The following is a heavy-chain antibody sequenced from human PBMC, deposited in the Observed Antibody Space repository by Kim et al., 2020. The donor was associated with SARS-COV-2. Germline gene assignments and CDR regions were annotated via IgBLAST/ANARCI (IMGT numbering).Heavy chain of an antibody. CDR1: GYTFTGYY. CDR3: AREPIPYVDYDHYPS. D-gene: IGHD4-17*01. CDR2: NNPKSGGT. V-gene: IGHV1-2*02. Sequence: ASVKVSCKASGYTFTGYYMHWVRQAAGQGLEWMGWNNPKSGGTNYAQKFQGRVTMTSDTSISTAYMELSRMRSDDSAVYYCAREPIPYVDYDHYPSCGQG. J-gene: IGHJ5*02.